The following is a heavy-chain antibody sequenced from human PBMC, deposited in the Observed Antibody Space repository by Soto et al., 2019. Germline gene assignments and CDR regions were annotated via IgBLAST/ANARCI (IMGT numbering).Heavy chain of an antibody. D-gene: IGHD2-2*01. CDR2: IYYSGST. Sequence: QVQLQESGPGLVKPSETLSITCTVSGGSISSYYWSWIRQPPGKGLEWIGYIYYSGSTNYNPSLKSRVTISVDTSKNQFSLKLSSVTAADTAVYYCARDRAYCSSTSCSPGGWFDPWGQGTLVTVSS. CDR1: GGSISSYY. V-gene: IGHV4-59*01. J-gene: IGHJ5*02. CDR3: ARDRAYCSSTSCSPGGWFDP.